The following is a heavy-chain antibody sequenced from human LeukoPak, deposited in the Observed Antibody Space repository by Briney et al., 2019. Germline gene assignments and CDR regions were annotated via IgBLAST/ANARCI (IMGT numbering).Heavy chain of an antibody. V-gene: IGHV4-4*02. CDR3: ALARDYRSGP. D-gene: IGHD4/OR15-4a*01. J-gene: IGHJ5*02. CDR1: GDSISSGDW. CDR2: IHHGGST. Sequence: SETLSLTCAVSGDSISSGDWWSWWVRQPPGKGLEWIGEIHHGGSTNYHPSLKSRVTMLVDKPKNQFSLQLNSVTAADTAVYYCALARDYRSGPWGQGTLVTVSS.